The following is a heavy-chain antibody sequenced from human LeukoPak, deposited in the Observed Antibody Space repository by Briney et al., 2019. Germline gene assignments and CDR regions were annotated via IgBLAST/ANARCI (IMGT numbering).Heavy chain of an antibody. CDR2: IFYTGST. CDR3: ARGSDFFDY. V-gene: IGHV4-30-4*02. Sequence: SETLSLTCTVSGGSISSGDYYWSWIRQPPGKGLEWIGYIFYTGSTYYNSSLKSRVTISVDTSKNQLSLKLSSVTAADTAVYYCARGSDFFDYWGQGTLVTVSS. CDR1: GGSISSGDYY. J-gene: IGHJ4*02.